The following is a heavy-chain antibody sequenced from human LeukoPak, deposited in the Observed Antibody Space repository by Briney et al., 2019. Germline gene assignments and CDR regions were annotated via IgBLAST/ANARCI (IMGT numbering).Heavy chain of an antibody. CDR3: ARGEKVRGFFV. D-gene: IGHD3-10*01. V-gene: IGHV3-23*01. Sequence: PGGSLRLSCAASGFSFGNHAMIWVRQAAGKGLEWVSVVSGSGDTTHYADSVRGRFTAFRDNSKNTLFLLLDSLRAEDTAVYYCARGEKVRGFFVWGKGTTVTISS. CDR1: GFSFGNHA. CDR2: VSGSGDTT. J-gene: IGHJ6*04.